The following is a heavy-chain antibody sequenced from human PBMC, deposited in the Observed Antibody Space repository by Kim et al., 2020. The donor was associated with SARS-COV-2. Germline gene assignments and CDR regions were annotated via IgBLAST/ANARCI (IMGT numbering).Heavy chain of an antibody. CDR2: IYHSGST. Sequence: SETLSLTCTVSGGSISSFYWNWIRQPPGRGLEWLGYIYHSGSTTYNPSLKSRVSISVDMSKNQFSLKLNSVTAADTAVYYCARDRAAGGFDYWGQGALVTVSS. J-gene: IGHJ4*02. D-gene: IGHD3-16*01. V-gene: IGHV4-59*01. CDR1: GGSISSFY. CDR3: ARDRAAGGFDY.